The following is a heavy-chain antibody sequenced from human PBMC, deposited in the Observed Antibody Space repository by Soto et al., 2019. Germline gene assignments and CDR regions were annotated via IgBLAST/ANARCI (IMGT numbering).Heavy chain of an antibody. Sequence: AGVLRLSCAASGFIFSTYAMNWVRQAPGKGLEWVSAISNSGGSTFYAESVRGRFTISRDNSINTLYLQMSSLRTEDTAVYYCAHPRGYGVFDAVDIWGQGTLVTVSS. CDR2: ISNSGGST. D-gene: IGHD4-17*01. CDR1: GFIFSTYA. J-gene: IGHJ3*02. V-gene: IGHV3-23*01. CDR3: AHPRGYGVFDAVDI.